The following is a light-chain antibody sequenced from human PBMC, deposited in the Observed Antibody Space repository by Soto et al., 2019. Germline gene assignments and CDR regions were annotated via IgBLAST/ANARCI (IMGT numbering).Light chain of an antibody. Sequence: DVVMTQSPLSLPVTLGQPASISCTSSLSLVDSGGNTYINWYQQRPGQPPRRLIYKISNRESGVPDRFSASGSGTDFTLRISRVEAEDLGVYYCMQGTLWPWTFGQGTKVEIK. V-gene: IGKV2-30*01. CDR2: KIS. CDR3: MQGTLWPWT. CDR1: LSLVDSGGNTY. J-gene: IGKJ1*01.